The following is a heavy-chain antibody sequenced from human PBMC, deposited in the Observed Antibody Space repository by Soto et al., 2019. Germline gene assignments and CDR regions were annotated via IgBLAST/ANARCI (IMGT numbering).Heavy chain of an antibody. CDR3: AKDGGWSLAVAGLFDQ. V-gene: IGHV3-23*01. CDR2: ISDSGGST. CDR1: GSTFSSDD. Sequence: EVHLLEYGGGLVQPGGSLRLSCVVSGSTFSSDDMSWVRQAPGRGLEWVSGISDSGGSTYYADSVKGRFTISRDNAKNTLYLQMKSLRVEDTALYYCAKDGGWSLAVAGLFDQWGPGTQVTVSS. J-gene: IGHJ4*02. D-gene: IGHD6-19*01.